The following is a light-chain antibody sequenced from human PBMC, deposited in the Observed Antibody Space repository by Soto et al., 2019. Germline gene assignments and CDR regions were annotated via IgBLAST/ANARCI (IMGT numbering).Light chain of an antibody. V-gene: IGLV2-14*01. Sequence: QSVLTQPASVSGSPGQSITISCTGTSSDIGVYNFVSWYQQHPGKAPKLMIFEVSNRPSGVSTRFSGSKSGNTASLTISGLQPEDEADYYCSSYTRNSPVVFGGGTKLTVL. CDR3: SSYTRNSPVV. CDR1: SSDIGVYNF. CDR2: EVS. J-gene: IGLJ2*01.